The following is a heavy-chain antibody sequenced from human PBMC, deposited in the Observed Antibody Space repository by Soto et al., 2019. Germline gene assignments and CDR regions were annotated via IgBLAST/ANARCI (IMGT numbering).Heavy chain of an antibody. V-gene: IGHV1-46*01. CDR3: ARGGHVVVVTAAFDY. CDR2: VNPSGGHT. D-gene: IGHD2-21*02. CDR1: GDTFTNYY. J-gene: IGHJ4*02. Sequence: QVQLMQSGAEVKKPGASVKVSCKASGDTFTNYYIHWVRQAPGQGLEWMGTVNPSGGHTTYSQNFLGRVTXPXDXSPXTLYMEMTSLTSDDTAVYYCARGGHVVVVTAAFDYWGQGTLVTVSS.